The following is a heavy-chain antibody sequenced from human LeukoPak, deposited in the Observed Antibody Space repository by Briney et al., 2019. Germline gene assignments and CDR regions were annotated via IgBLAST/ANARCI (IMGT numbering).Heavy chain of an antibody. CDR2: IRYDGSNK. J-gene: IGHJ4*02. Sequence: GGSLRLSCAASGFTFSSYGMSWVRQAPGKGLEWVAFIRYDGSNKYYADSVKGRFTISRDNSKNTLYLQMNSLRAEDTAVYYCAKDDTYYYGSGSYDYWGQGTLVTVSS. V-gene: IGHV3-30*02. D-gene: IGHD3-10*01. CDR3: AKDDTYYYGSGSYDY. CDR1: GFTFSSYG.